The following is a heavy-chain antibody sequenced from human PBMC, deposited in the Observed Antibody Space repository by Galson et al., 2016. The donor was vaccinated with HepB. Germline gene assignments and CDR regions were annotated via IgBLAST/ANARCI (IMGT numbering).Heavy chain of an antibody. J-gene: IGHJ5*01. D-gene: IGHD6-19*01. CDR1: GFTFSYYY. CDR2: ISGDGRTI. CDR3: ARMFPLYSSGWYVRGDGWFDS. V-gene: IGHV3-11*01. Sequence: SLRLSCAASGFTFSYYYMSWIRQAPGKGLEWVSYISGDGRTINYADSVKGRFTIPRDNAENSLYLHMNSLTGEDTAVYYCARMFPLYSSGWYVRGDGWFDSWGQGTLVTVSS.